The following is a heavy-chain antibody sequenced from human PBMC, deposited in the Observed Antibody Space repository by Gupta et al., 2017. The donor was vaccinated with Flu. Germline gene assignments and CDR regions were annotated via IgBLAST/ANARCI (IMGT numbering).Heavy chain of an antibody. Sequence: QVQLVQSGAEMKKPGASVKLYCKASGYTFTNFYLHWVRQAPGQGLEWLGILFPSDGATNYPQRFRGRVTMTRDTSTRTVYMELSSLSSEDTAMYYCVREERGGHFDHWGQGTLVTVSS. D-gene: IGHD3-16*01. CDR1: GYTFTNFY. CDR3: VREERGGHFDH. CDR2: LFPSDGAT. J-gene: IGHJ4*02. V-gene: IGHV1-46*01.